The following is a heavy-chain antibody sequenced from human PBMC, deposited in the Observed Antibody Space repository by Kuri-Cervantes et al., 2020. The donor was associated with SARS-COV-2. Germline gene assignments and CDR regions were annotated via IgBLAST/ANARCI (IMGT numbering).Heavy chain of an antibody. CDR2: INKGNT. CDR1: GYTFTSYG. Sequence: ASVKVSCKASGYTFTSYGISWVRQDPGQGLQWMGWINKGNTKYAQKFQGRVTMTTDTSTRTAYMELKSLRADDTAMYYCARDWGQYYQDTNRFLLYFDYWGQGTLVTVSS. D-gene: IGHD3-22*01. V-gene: IGHV1-18*01. CDR3: ARDWGQYYQDTNRFLLYFDY. J-gene: IGHJ4*02.